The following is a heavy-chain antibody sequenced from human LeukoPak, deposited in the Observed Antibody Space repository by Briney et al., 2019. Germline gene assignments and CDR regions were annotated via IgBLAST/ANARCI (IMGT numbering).Heavy chain of an antibody. CDR1: GGSISSGGYY. D-gene: IGHD3-22*01. J-gene: IGHJ4*02. V-gene: IGHV4-31*03. CDR2: IYYSGST. Sequence: PSQTLSLTCTVSGGSISSGGYYWSWIRQHPGKGLEWIGYIYYSGSTYYNPSLKSRVTISVDTSKNQFSLKLSSVTAADTAVYYCAREAYYYDSSGYCRFFDYWGQGTLVTVSS. CDR3: AREAYYYDSSGYCRFFDY.